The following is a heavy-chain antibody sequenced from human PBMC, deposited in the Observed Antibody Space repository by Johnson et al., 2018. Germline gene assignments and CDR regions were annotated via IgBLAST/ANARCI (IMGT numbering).Heavy chain of an antibody. CDR3: AKDRIPLVIRWAFDI. V-gene: IGHV3-30*18. CDR2: ISYDGTYK. CDR1: GFYFRSYC. Sequence: QVQLVESGGGAVQPGRSXRLSCEVSGFYFRSYCMNWVRQAPCKALEWLAVISYDGTYKYYADYAKGRFTISRDNSKNTVYLHMSNFRPEDTAVYYWAKDRIPLVIRWAFDIWGQGTIVTVSS. D-gene: IGHD3-9*01. J-gene: IGHJ3*02.